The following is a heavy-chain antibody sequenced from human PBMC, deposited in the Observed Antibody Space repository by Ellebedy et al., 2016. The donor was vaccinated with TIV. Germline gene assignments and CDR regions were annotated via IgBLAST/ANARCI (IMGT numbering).Heavy chain of an antibody. Sequence: PGGSLRPSCAPSGFTSSRYNMNWVRQAPGKGLEWVPSISNSSSYLYYPDSVKGRLTISRANAKNTLYLQMNSLRGEDTAVYYCAKERTSRQSEGAVLDSWGQGTLVTVSS. CDR3: AKERTSRQSEGAVLDS. CDR2: ISNSSSYL. CDR1: GFTSSRYN. J-gene: IGHJ4*02. D-gene: IGHD6-13*01. V-gene: IGHV3-21*01.